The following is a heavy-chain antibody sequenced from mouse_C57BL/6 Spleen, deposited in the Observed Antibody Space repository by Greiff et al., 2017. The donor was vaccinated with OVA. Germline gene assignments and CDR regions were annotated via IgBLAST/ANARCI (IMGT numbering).Heavy chain of an antibody. CDR3: ARGDGSSMDY. J-gene: IGHJ4*01. CDR2: INPSTGGT. V-gene: IGHV1-42*01. D-gene: IGHD2-3*01. CDR1: GYSFTGYY. Sequence: VQLQQSGPELVKPGASVKISCKASGYSFTGYYMNWVKQSPEKSLEWIGEINPSTGGTTYNQKFKAKATLTVDKSSSTAYMQLKSLTSEDSAVYYCARGDGSSMDYWGQGTSVTVSS.